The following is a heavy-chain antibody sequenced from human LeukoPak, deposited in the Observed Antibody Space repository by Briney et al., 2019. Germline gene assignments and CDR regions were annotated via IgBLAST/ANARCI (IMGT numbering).Heavy chain of an antibody. Sequence: GGSLRLSCAGSGFTFSSYEMNWVRQAPGKGLEWVSYISSSGSTIYYADSVKGRFTISRDNAKNSLYLQMNSLRAEDTAVDYCARLPPVFSSPTSYWGQGTLVTVSS. D-gene: IGHD2-2*01. J-gene: IGHJ4*02. CDR3: ARLPPVFSSPTSY. CDR1: GFTFSSYE. V-gene: IGHV3-48*03. CDR2: ISSSGSTI.